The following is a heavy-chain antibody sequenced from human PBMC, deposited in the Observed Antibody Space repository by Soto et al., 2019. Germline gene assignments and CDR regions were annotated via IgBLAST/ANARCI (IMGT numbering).Heavy chain of an antibody. CDR3: ARDLNYGLFDY. CDR2: ISSSSSTI. D-gene: IGHD4-17*01. V-gene: IGHV3-48*01. Sequence: EVQLVESGGGLVQPGGSLRLSCAASGFTFSSYSMNWVRQAPGKGLEWVSYISSSSSTIYYADSVKGRFTISRDNAKISLYLQMNSLRAEYTTVYYCARDLNYGLFDYWGQGTLVTVSS. CDR1: GFTFSSYS. J-gene: IGHJ4*02.